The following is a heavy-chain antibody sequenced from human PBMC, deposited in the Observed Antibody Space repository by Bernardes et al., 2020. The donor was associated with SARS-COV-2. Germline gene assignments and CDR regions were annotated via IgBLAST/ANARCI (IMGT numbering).Heavy chain of an antibody. Sequence: SETLSLTCTVSGGLISSGSYYWSWIRQPAGKGLEWIGRIYTTGSTIYNPSLKSRVTISVDTSRSQFSLKLSSVTAADTAVYYCARDGGGLRGWPDYFDYWGQGTLVTVSS. J-gene: IGHJ4*02. V-gene: IGHV4-61*02. CDR1: GGLISSGSYY. CDR2: IYTTGST. CDR3: ARDGGGLRGWPDYFDY. D-gene: IGHD6-19*01.